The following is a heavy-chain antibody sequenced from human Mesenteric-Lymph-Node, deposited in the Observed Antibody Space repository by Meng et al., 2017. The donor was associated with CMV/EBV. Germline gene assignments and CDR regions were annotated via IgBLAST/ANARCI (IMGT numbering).Heavy chain of an antibody. CDR3: ARAQNLVGDISIGY. CDR2: INPNSGGT. D-gene: IGHD1-26*01. V-gene: IGHV1-2*02. Sequence: ASVKVSCKASGYIFSGYYVHWVRQAPGQGLEWMGWINPNSGGTDYAQNCEGRVTLTRDTSISTAYMELSRLRSDDTAVYYCARAQNLVGDISIGYWGQGTLVTVSS. CDR1: GYIFSGYY. J-gene: IGHJ4*02.